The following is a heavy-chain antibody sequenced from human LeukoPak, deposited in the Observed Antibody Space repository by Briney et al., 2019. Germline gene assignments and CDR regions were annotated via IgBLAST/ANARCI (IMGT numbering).Heavy chain of an antibody. J-gene: IGHJ3*02. V-gene: IGHV3-66*01. Sequence: TGGSLRLSCAASGFTVSSNYMSWVRQAPGKGLEWVSVIYSGGSTYYADSVKGRFTISRDNSKNTLYLQMNSLRAEDTAVYYCAKDRASVLLWFGTHDAFDIWGQGTMVTVSS. CDR3: AKDRASVLLWFGTHDAFDI. D-gene: IGHD3-10*01. CDR1: GFTVSSNY. CDR2: IYSGGST.